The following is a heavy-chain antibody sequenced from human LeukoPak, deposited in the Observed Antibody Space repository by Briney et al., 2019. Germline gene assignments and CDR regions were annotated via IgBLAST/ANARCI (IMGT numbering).Heavy chain of an antibody. V-gene: IGHV3-64*04. Sequence: GGSLRLSCSASGFTFLSYAMHWVRQAPGKGLEYVSATSSDGGSTYYADSVKGRFTVSRDNSKNTLFLQMNSLRAEDTAVYYCAKDGGLWVSAHWGDSWGRGTLVTVSS. CDR1: GFTFLSYA. J-gene: IGHJ4*02. CDR2: TSSDGGST. CDR3: AKDGGLWVSAHWGDS. D-gene: IGHD7-27*01.